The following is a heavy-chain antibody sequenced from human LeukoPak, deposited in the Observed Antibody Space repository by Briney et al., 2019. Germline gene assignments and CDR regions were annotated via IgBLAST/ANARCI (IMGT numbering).Heavy chain of an antibody. CDR3: ARVWWLLPND. Sequence: PSETLSLTCTVSGGSISSGGYYWSWIRQHPGKGLEWIGYIYYSGSTYYNPSLKSRVTISVDTSKNQFSLKLSSVTAADAAVYYCARVWWLLPNDWGQGTLVTVSS. D-gene: IGHD3-22*01. J-gene: IGHJ4*02. CDR1: GGSISSGGYY. V-gene: IGHV4-31*03. CDR2: IYYSGST.